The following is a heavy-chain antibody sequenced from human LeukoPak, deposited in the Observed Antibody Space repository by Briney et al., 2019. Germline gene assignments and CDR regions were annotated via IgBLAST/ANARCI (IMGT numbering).Heavy chain of an antibody. CDR3: ARGRLGEPKGFDY. J-gene: IGHJ4*02. D-gene: IGHD4-11*01. CDR1: GGSISSGSYY. Sequence: SETLSLTCTVSGGSISSGSYYWSWIRQPAGKGLEWIGRIYTSGSTNHNPSLKSRVTISVDTSKNQFSLKLSSVTAADTAVYYCARGRLGEPKGFDYWGQGTLVTVSS. CDR2: IYTSGST. V-gene: IGHV4-61*02.